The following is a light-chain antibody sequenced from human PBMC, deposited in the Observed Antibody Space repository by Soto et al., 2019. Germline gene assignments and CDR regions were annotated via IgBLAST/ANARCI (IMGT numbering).Light chain of an antibody. CDR2: KAS. J-gene: IGKJ1*01. V-gene: IGKV1-5*03. CDR3: QQYNSYSRT. Sequence: DIQMTQSPSTLSASVGDRVTITCRASQSLSGWLAWYQHKPGKAPKLLIYKASTLETGVPLRFSGSGSGTEFTLTISSLQPDDFATYYCQQYNSYSRTFGQGTKVDIK. CDR1: QSLSGW.